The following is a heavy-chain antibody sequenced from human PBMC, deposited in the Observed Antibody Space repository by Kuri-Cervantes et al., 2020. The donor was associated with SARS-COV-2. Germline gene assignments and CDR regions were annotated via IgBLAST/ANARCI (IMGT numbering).Heavy chain of an antibody. CDR1: GYTFTSYY. J-gene: IGHJ6*02. CDR2: INPSGGST. CDR3: ASMVRGNYGMDV. V-gene: IGHV1-46*01. Sequence: ASVKVSCKASGYTFTSYYMHWVRQAPGQGLEWMGIINPSGGSTSYAQKFQGRVTMTRDTSTSTVYMELRSLRAEDTAVYYCASMVRGNYGMDVWGQGTTVTVSS. D-gene: IGHD3-10*01.